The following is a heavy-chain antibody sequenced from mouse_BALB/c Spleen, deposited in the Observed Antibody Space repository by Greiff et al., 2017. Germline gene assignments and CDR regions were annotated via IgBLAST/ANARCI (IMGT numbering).Heavy chain of an antibody. CDR1: GFTFSSYG. CDR2: ISSGGSYT. J-gene: IGHJ4*01. D-gene: IGHD1-2*01. Sequence: DVKLVESGGDLVKPGGSLKLSCAASGFTFSSYGMSWVRQTPDKRLEWVATISSGGSYTYYPDSVKGRFTISRDNAKNTLYLQMSSLKSEDTAMYYCARLGLRLRAMDYWGQGTSVTVSS. V-gene: IGHV5-6*02. CDR3: ARLGLRLRAMDY.